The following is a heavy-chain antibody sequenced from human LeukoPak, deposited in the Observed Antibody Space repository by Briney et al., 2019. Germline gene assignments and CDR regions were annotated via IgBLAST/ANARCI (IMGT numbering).Heavy chain of an antibody. CDR1: GFTFSIYW. J-gene: IGHJ4*02. CDR3: ARDFDY. V-gene: IGHV3-7*01. Sequence: GGSLRLSCAASGFTFSIYWMSWVRQAPGKGLEWVANIKQDGSEKYYVDSVKGRFTISRDNAKNSLYLQMNSLRVEDTAVYFCARDFDYWGQRTLVTVSS. CDR2: IKQDGSEK.